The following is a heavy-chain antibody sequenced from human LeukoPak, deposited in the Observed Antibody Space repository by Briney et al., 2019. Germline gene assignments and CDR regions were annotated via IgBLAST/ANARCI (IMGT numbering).Heavy chain of an antibody. CDR2: ISYDGSNK. Sequence: GGSLRLSCAASGFTFSSYAMHWVRQAPGKGLEWVAVISYDGSNKYYADSVKGRFTISRDNSKNTLYLQMNSLRAEDTAVYYCARDHYCDSSGSMEPGYYFDYWGQGTLVTVSS. V-gene: IGHV3-30-3*01. J-gene: IGHJ4*02. CDR3: ARDHYCDSSGSMEPGYYFDY. CDR1: GFTFSSYA. D-gene: IGHD3-22*01.